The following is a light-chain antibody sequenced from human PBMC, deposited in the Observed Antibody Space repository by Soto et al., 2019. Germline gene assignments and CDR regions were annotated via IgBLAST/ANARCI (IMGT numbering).Light chain of an antibody. CDR2: DVN. CDR3: TSWTTSTTMI. J-gene: IGLJ2*01. V-gene: IGLV2-14*03. Sequence: QSALTQPASVSGSPGQSITISCTGTSSDIGAYNYVSWYQQHPGKAPKLMIYDVNIRPSGVSNRFSGSKSGNTASLTISGLKAEEEADYYCTSWTTSTTMIFGGGTKLTVL. CDR1: SSDIGAYNY.